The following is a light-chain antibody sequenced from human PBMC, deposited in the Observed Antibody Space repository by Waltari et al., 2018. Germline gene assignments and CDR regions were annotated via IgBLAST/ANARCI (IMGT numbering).Light chain of an antibody. Sequence: DIVVTQSPLSLHVTPGEQASISCSSSQSLLHSNGNNYLDWYLQKPVQSPQPLLYLCSNRASGVPDRFSGSGSGTDFTLKISRVEAEDVGVYYCMQSLQALWTFGQGTKVEIK. J-gene: IGKJ1*01. V-gene: IGKV2-28*01. CDR3: MQSLQALWT. CDR2: LCS. CDR1: QSLLHSNGNNY.